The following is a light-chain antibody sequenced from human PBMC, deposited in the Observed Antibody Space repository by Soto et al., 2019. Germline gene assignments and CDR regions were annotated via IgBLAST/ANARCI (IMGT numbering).Light chain of an antibody. CDR3: QQYNPYSPWT. CDR1: QRISSW. CDR2: DAS. V-gene: IGKV1-5*01. Sequence: DIQMTQSPSTLSASVGDRVTITCRASQRISSWLAWYQQKPGKAPKLLIYDASTLESGVPSRFSGSGSGTEFTLTISSLQPDDFATYYCQQYNPYSPWTFGQGTKVDIK. J-gene: IGKJ1*01.